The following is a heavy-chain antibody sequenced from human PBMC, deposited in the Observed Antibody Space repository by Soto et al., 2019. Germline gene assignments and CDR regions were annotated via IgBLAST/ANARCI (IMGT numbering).Heavy chain of an antibody. CDR2: IYHSGST. J-gene: IGHJ4*02. CDR1: GGSISSGCYS. V-gene: IGHV4-30-2*01. D-gene: IGHD6-19*01. Sequence: QLQLQESGSGLVTTSQTLSLTCAVSGGSISSGCYSWRWIRQPPGKGLEWIGYIYHSGSTYYNPSLKRRVTISVDRSKNRFSLKLRSVTAADTAVYYCARAGGLGAVAVDYWCQGTLVTVSS. CDR3: ARAGGLGAVAVDY.